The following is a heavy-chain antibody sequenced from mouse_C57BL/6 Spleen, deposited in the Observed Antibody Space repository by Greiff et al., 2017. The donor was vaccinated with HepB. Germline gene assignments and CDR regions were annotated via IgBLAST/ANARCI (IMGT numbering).Heavy chain of an antibody. Sequence: QVQLQQSGAELAKPGASVKLSCKASGYTFTSYWMHWVKQRPGQGLEWIGYINPSSGYTKYNQKFKDKATLTADKSSSTAYMQLSSLTYEDSAVYYCARCDTTTKYYFDDWGQGTTRTVSS. CDR3: ARCDTTTKYYFDD. J-gene: IGHJ2*01. D-gene: IGHD1-1*01. CDR1: GYTFTSYW. V-gene: IGHV1-7*01. CDR2: INPSSGYT.